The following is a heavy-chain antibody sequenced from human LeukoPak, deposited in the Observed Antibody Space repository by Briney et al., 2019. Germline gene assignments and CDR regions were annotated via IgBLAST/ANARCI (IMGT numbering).Heavy chain of an antibody. D-gene: IGHD6-19*01. CDR3: AGQWLVDAFDI. Sequence: SETLSLTCAVYGGSFSGYYWSWIRQPPGKGLEWIGEINHSGSTNYNPSLKSRVTISVDTSKNQFSLKLSSVTAADTAVYYCAGQWLVDAFDIWGQGTMVTVSS. V-gene: IGHV4-34*01. CDR2: INHSGST. J-gene: IGHJ3*02. CDR1: GGSFSGYY.